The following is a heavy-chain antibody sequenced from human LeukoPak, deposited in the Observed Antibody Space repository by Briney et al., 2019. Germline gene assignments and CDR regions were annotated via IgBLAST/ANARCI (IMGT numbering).Heavy chain of an antibody. CDR2: IYYTGST. V-gene: IGHV4-59*08. Sequence: SETLSLTCSVSGGSISSLYWSWIRQPPGKGLEWIGYIYYTGSTNYNPSPKSRVTMFVDKSKNQFSLRLSSVTAADTAVYYCARHRAYSSSSPFDYWGQGTLVTVSS. CDR1: GGSISSLY. CDR3: ARHRAYSSSSPFDY. J-gene: IGHJ4*02. D-gene: IGHD6-6*01.